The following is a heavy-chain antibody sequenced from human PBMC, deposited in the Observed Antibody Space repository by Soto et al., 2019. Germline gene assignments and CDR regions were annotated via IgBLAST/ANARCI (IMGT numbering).Heavy chain of an antibody. D-gene: IGHD2-2*01. Sequence: ASVKVSCKASGYTFTSYAMHWVRQAPGQRLEWMGWINAGNGNTKYSQKFQGRVTITRDESTSTAYMELSSLRSEDTAVYYCARKGEDIVLVPAATAGPYYYYGMDVWGQGTTVTVSS. V-gene: IGHV1-3*01. CDR1: GYTFTSYA. J-gene: IGHJ6*02. CDR2: INAGNGNT. CDR3: ARKGEDIVLVPAATAGPYYYYGMDV.